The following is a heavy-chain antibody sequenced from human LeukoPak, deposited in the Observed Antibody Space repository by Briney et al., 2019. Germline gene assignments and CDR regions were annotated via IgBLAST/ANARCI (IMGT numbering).Heavy chain of an antibody. J-gene: IGHJ4*02. CDR2: INPSGGST. D-gene: IGHD3-22*01. CDR3: AKGGGPYYPDTSGYPQFDY. CDR1: GYTFTSYY. V-gene: IGHV1-46*01. Sequence: EASVKVSCKASGYTFTSYYMHWVRQAPGQGLEWMGIINPSGGSTSYAQKFQGRVTMTRDTSTSTVYMELSSLRADDTGVYYCAKGGGPYYPDTSGYPQFDYWGQGTLVTVSS.